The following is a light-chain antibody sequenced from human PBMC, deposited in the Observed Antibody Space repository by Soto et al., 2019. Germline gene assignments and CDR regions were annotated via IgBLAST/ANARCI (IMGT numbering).Light chain of an antibody. CDR1: SSDIGTFKY. Sequence: QSALAQPAPVSGSPGQSITISCTGTSSDIGTFKYVSWYQQHPGKAPKLLIYEVSVRPSGISGRFSGSKSDNTASLTISALRAEDEADYYCSSYRAANTEVFGTGTKLTVL. J-gene: IGLJ1*01. V-gene: IGLV2-14*01. CDR3: SSYRAANTEV. CDR2: EVS.